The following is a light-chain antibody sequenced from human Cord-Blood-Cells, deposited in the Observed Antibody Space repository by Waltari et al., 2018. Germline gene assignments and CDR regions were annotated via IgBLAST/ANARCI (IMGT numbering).Light chain of an antibody. CDR1: QSISSY. Sequence: DIQMTQSPSSLSASVGDRVTITCRASQSISSYLNWYQQKPGKAPKLLIYAAASLQSGVPSRFSGSGSGTEFTLTISSLQPEHLATYYCQQSYSTPLTFGGVTKVEIK. V-gene: IGKV1-39*01. CDR3: QQSYSTPLT. J-gene: IGKJ4*01. CDR2: AAA.